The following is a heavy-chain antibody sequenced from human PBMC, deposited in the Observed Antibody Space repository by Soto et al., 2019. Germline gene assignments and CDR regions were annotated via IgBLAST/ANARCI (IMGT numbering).Heavy chain of an antibody. J-gene: IGHJ5*02. CDR2: LYYSGTT. Sequence: QVQLLESGPGLVKPAETLSLSCTVPGGSINSGGLYWTWMRHHPGKGLEWLGNLYYSGTTHHNPSLESRIFISVDTSRNKFSLNVPSVTAAVWACYSCTRGLVYGYPNYFDLWGLAVQVTASS. CDR3: TRGLVYGYPNYFDL. CDR1: GGSINSGGLY. V-gene: IGHV4-31*02. D-gene: IGHD4-17*01.